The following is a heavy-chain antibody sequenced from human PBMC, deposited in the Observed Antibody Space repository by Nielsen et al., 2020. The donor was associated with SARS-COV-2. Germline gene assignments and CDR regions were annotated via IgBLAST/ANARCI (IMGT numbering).Heavy chain of an antibody. CDR3: ATLRGGVVPAAKKGSDYYYYYYGMDV. D-gene: IGHD2-2*01. V-gene: IGHV3-9*01. CDR2: ISWNSGSI. CDR1: GFTFDDYA. Sequence: SLKISCAASGFTFDDYAMHWVRQAPGKGLEWVSGISWNSGSIGYADSVKGRFTISRDNAKNSLYLQMNSLRAEDTALYYCATLRGGVVPAAKKGSDYYYYYYGMDVWGQGTTVTVSS. J-gene: IGHJ6*02.